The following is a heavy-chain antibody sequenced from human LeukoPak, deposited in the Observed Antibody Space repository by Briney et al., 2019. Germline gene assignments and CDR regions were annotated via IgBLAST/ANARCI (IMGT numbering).Heavy chain of an antibody. D-gene: IGHD3-10*01. Sequence: PSETLSLTCTVSGGSISSYYWSWLRQPPGKGLEWIGYICYSGSTYYNPSLKRRVTISVDTSKNQFSLKLSSVTAADTAVYYCARGWFGELINYWGQGTLVTGSS. V-gene: IGHV4-59*08. CDR2: ICYSGST. CDR3: ARGWFGELINY. J-gene: IGHJ4*02. CDR1: GGSISSYY.